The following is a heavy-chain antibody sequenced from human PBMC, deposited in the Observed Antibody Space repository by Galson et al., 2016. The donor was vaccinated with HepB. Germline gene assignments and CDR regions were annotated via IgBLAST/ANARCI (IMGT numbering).Heavy chain of an antibody. Sequence: LSLTCTVSGDSVNSGSYYWSWIRQPPGKGLEWIGYIHYSGSTNYNPSLKSRVTISIDTSKKQFSLKVTSVIAADTAVYYCARDQAMAGIHDAFDIWGQGTLVTVSS. CDR1: GDSVNSGSYY. CDR3: ARDQAMAGIHDAFDI. V-gene: IGHV4-61*01. D-gene: IGHD6-19*01. J-gene: IGHJ3*02. CDR2: IHYSGST.